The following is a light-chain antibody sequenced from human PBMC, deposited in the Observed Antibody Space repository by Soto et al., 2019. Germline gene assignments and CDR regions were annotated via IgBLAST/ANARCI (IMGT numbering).Light chain of an antibody. Sequence: DIQMTQYASSLSASVGDRVTITCRASQGISNYLAWYQQKPGKVPKLLIYAASTLQSGVPSRFSGSGSGTDFTLNICSRRPEGGATYYCQKYNSPPLTFGEGTKVEIK. CDR3: QKYNSPPLT. J-gene: IGKJ1*01. CDR2: AAS. V-gene: IGKV1-27*01. CDR1: QGISNY.